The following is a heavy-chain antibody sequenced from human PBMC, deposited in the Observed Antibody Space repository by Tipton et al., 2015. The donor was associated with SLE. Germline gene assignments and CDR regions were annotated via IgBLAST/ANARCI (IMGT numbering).Heavy chain of an antibody. D-gene: IGHD5-18*01. CDR2: IYYSGST. J-gene: IGHJ4*02. CDR3: AISLGYSYGFQGY. Sequence: TLSLTCTVSGGSISSSSYYWGWIRQPPGKGLEWIGSIYYSGSTYYNPSLKSRVTISVDTSKNQFSLKLSSVTAADTAVYYCAISLGYSYGFQGYWGQGTLVPVSS. V-gene: IGHV4-39*07. CDR1: GGSISSSSYY.